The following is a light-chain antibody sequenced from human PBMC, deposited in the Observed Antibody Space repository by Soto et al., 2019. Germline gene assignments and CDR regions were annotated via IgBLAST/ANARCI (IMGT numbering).Light chain of an antibody. CDR3: CSYAGSNTYV. CDR2: EVT. V-gene: IGLV2-23*02. J-gene: IGLJ1*01. CDR1: SSDVGNYNL. Sequence: QSALTQPASVSGSPGQSITISCTGTSSDVGNYNLVSWYQQHPAEAPKFMIYEVTKRPSGVSNRFSGSKSGNTASLTISGLQAEDEADYYCCSYAGSNTYVFGTGTKVT.